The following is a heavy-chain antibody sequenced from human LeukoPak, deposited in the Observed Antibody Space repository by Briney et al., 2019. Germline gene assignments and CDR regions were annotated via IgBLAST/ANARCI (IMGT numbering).Heavy chain of an antibody. V-gene: IGHV4-59*08. CDR2: IYHSGST. CDR3: ARGIRTDSSGYHQPFFDY. Sequence: SETLSLTCAVSGGSIRSYYWSWIRQPPGKGLEWIGSIYHSGSTYYNPSLKSRVTISVDTSKNQFSLRLSSVTAADTAVYYCARGIRTDSSGYHQPFFDYWGQGTLVTVSS. J-gene: IGHJ4*02. CDR1: GGSIRSYY. D-gene: IGHD3-22*01.